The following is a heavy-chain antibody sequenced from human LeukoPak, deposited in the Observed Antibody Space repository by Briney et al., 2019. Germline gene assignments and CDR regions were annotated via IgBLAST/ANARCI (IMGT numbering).Heavy chain of an antibody. CDR1: GGSISSYY. D-gene: IGHD1-7*01. CDR2: IYTSGST. J-gene: IGHJ3*02. CDR3: AREGITGTTGDAFDI. Sequence: SETLSLTCTVSGGSISSYYWSWIRQPAGKGREGIGRIYTSGSTNYNPSLKSRVTMSVDTSKNQFSLKLSSVTAADTAVYYCAREGITGTTGDAFDIWGQGTMVTVSS. V-gene: IGHV4-4*07.